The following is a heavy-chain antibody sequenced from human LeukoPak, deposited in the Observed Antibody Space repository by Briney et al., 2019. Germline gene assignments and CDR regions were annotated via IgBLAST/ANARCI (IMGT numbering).Heavy chain of an antibody. Sequence: SETLSLTCTVSSGSISSYYWSWIRQPPGKGLEWIGYIYYSGSTNYNPSLKSRVTISVDTSKNQFSLKLSSVTAADTAVYYCAASTAIAVIGAFDIWGQGTMVTVSS. D-gene: IGHD5-18*01. CDR2: IYYSGST. CDR1: SGSISSYY. V-gene: IGHV4-59*01. J-gene: IGHJ3*02. CDR3: AASTAIAVIGAFDI.